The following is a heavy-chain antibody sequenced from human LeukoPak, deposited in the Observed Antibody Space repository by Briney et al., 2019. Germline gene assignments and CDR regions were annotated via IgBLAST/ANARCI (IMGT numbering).Heavy chain of an antibody. Sequence: GGSLRLSCAASGFTFSDYYMSWIRQAPGKGLEWVSYISSSGSTIYYADSVKGRFTMSRDNAKNSLYLQMNSQRAEDTAVYYCARGRGFYDSSGYYLDYWGQGTLVTVSS. CDR1: GFTFSDYY. J-gene: IGHJ4*02. V-gene: IGHV3-11*04. CDR2: ISSSGSTI. CDR3: ARGRGFYDSSGYYLDY. D-gene: IGHD3-22*01.